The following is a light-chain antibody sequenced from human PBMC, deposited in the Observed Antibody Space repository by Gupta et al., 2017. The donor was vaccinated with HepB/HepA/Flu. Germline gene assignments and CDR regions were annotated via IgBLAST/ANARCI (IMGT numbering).Light chain of an antibody. V-gene: IGLV2-11*01. CDR2: DVS. CDR3: CSYAGSYV. Sequence: VTISCTGTRSDVVGYNYVSWYQQHPGKAPKLMIYDVSKRPSGVPDRFSGSKSGNTASLTISGLQAEDEADYYCCSYAGSYVFGGGTKLTVL. CDR1: RSDVVGYNY. J-gene: IGLJ2*01.